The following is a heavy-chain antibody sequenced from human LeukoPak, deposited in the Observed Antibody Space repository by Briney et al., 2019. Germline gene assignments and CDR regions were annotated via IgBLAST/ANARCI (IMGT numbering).Heavy chain of an antibody. CDR2: ISSSSSTI. CDR1: GFTFSSYS. Sequence: GGSLRLSCAASGFTFSSYSMNWVRQAPGKGLEWVSYISSSSSTIYYADSVKGRFTISRDNSKNTLYLQMNSLRAEDTAVYYCAKASVGAFDIWGQGTMVTVSS. V-gene: IGHV3-48*01. CDR3: AKASVGAFDI. J-gene: IGHJ3*02.